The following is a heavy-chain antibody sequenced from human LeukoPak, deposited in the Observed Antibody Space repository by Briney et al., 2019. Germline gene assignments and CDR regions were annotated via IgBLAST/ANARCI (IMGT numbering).Heavy chain of an antibody. J-gene: IGHJ6*04. CDR3: ARDKAVAMSV. CDR2: ISTSTGDT. D-gene: IGHD6-19*01. Sequence: ASVKVSCKTSGYSFILYGISWVRQAPGQGPEWMGWISTSTGDTKYTQKFQGRVTLTTDTSTSTAYMELSSLRSDDTAVYYCARDKAVAMSVWGKGTTVTVSS. V-gene: IGHV1-18*01. CDR1: GYSFILYG.